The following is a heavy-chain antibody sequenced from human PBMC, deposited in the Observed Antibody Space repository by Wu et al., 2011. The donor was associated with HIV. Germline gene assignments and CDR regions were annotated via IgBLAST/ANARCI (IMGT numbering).Heavy chain of an antibody. J-gene: IGHJ4*02. CDR2: ISAYNGNT. V-gene: IGHV1-18*01. CDR1: LHFTSYG. D-gene: IGHD3-10*01. Sequence: LVQSGAEVRSLGLSEGLLQGFWLHFTSYGISWVRQAPGQGLEWMGWISAYNGNTNYAQKLQGRVTMTTDTSTSTAYMELSSLRSDDSAVYYCYRGPLDSWGQGTLVSVSS. CDR3: YRGPLDS.